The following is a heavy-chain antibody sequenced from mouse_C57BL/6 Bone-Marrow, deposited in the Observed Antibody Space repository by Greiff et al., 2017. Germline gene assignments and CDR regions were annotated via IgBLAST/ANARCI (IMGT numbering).Heavy chain of an antibody. CDR3: ARHGGYGRGFAY. Sequence: VQLQASGAELVKPGASVKLSCKASGYTFTEYTIPWVKQRSGQGLEWIGWFYPVCGSIKYNEKFKDKATLTADKSSSTVYMALSRLTSEDSAVYFCARHGGYGRGFAYWGQGTLVTVSA. J-gene: IGHJ3*01. V-gene: IGHV1-62-2*01. CDR2: FYPVCGSI. D-gene: IGHD1-1*01. CDR1: GYTFTEYT.